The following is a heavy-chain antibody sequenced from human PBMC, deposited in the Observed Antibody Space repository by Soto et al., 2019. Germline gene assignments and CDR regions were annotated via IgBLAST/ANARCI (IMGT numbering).Heavy chain of an antibody. V-gene: IGHV1-46*01. CDR3: ARAPKDFWSGYYSPDYYYNGMDV. CDR2: INPSGGST. D-gene: IGHD3-3*01. CDR1: GYTFTSYY. Sequence: ASVKVSCKASGYTFTSYYMHWVRQAPGQGLEWMGIINPSGGSTSYAQKFQGRVTMTRDTSTSTVYMELSSLRSEDTAVYYCARAPKDFWSGYYSPDYYYNGMDVWGQGTTVTVSS. J-gene: IGHJ6*02.